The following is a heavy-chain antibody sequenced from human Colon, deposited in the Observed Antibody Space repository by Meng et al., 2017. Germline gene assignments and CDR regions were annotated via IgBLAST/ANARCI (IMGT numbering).Heavy chain of an antibody. D-gene: IGHD2-21*02. CDR1: GFSLSDYY. CDR3: GSVLAVVVTNGHAMDV. CDR2: SRDRVNSYTT. Sequence: SLKISCAASGFSLSDYYMDWVRQAPGEGLEWVGRSRDRVNSYTTEYVAPVKGRFTISRDDSRNSLFIQMNSLKTEVTAVYYCGSVLAVVVTNGHAMDVWGQGTTVTVSS. J-gene: IGHJ6*02. V-gene: IGHV3-72*01.